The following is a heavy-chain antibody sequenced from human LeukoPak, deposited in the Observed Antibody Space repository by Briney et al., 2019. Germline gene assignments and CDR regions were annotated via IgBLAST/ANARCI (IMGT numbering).Heavy chain of an antibody. J-gene: IGHJ4*02. Sequence: PSETLSLTCAAYGWSFSSYDWSWIRQPPGKGLEWIGEINHSGSTNYNPALKSRVTISVDTSKNQCSLKLSSVTAADTAVYYCARRSYYFDYWGQGTLVTVSS. V-gene: IGHV4-34*01. CDR2: INHSGST. CDR3: ARRSYYFDY. CDR1: GWSFSSYD.